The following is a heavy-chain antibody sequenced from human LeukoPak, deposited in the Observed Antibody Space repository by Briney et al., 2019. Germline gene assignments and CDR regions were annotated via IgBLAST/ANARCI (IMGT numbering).Heavy chain of an antibody. CDR1: EYSFATYW. D-gene: IGHD1-26*01. V-gene: IGHV5-51*01. CDR3: ARPRQGIVGATGFDY. CDR2: IYPSDSET. Sequence: GESLKISCQGSEYSFATYWIAWLRQIPGKGLEWMGIIYPSDSETRYSPSFQAQATTPADKPIKTAYLQWTSRKPWDTPIYYRARPRQGIVGATGFDYWGQGTLVTVSS. J-gene: IGHJ4*02.